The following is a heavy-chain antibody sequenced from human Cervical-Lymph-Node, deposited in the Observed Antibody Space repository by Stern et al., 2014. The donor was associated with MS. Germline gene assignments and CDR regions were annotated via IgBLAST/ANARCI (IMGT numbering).Heavy chain of an antibody. J-gene: IGHJ4*02. CDR2: IGACNGNT. CDR3: ARDGHYATTYFDH. Sequence: VQLVESGPEVKKPGASVKVSCKASGYTFSNFGISWVRQAPGQGLEWMGWIGACNGNTKYARKRQGRVTMTTDTSTRTAYMELTSLASDDTAVYYCARDGHYATTYFDHWGQGTLVTVSS. V-gene: IGHV1-18*01. CDR1: GYTFSNFG. D-gene: IGHD2-8*01.